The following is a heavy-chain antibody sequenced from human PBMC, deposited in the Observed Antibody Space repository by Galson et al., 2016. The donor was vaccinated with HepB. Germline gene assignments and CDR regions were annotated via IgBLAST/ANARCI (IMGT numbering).Heavy chain of an antibody. J-gene: IGHJ3*02. CDR3: ARDVDYDSIWGNSHDAFDI. CDR1: GGSINSGGSY. Sequence: TLSLTCTVSGGSINSGGSYWSWIRQHPGKGLEWIGHIYYSGSTYYNPSLKSRVTISVDTSKSQFSLNLTSVAAADTAVYYCARDVDYDSIWGNSHDAFDIWGQGTMVTVSS. CDR2: IYYSGST. V-gene: IGHV4-31*03. D-gene: IGHD3-16*01.